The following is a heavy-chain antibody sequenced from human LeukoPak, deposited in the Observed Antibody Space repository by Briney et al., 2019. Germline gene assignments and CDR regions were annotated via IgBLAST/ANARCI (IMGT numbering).Heavy chain of an antibody. D-gene: IGHD3-3*01. Sequence: PGGSLRLSCSASGFIFSTYAMHRVRQAPGKGLEYVSAISNNGYITYYADSVKGRFTISRDNSKKTLFLQMSSLRAEDTAVYFCVKAGVEDDWYFDLWGRGTLVTVSS. CDR3: VKAGVEDDWYFDL. CDR2: ISNNGYIT. CDR1: GFIFSTYA. V-gene: IGHV3-64D*06. J-gene: IGHJ2*01.